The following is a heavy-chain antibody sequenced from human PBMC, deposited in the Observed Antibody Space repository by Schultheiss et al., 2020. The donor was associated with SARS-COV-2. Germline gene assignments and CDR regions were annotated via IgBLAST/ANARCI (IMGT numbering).Heavy chain of an antibody. CDR2: IDWDDDK. CDR1: GGSISSYYW. V-gene: IGHV2-70*18. J-gene: IGHJ6*02. Sequence: TLSLTCTVSGGSISSYYWSWIRQPPGKGLEWLALIDWDDDKYYSTSLKTRLTISKDTSKNQVVLTMTNMDPVDTATYYCARMLYYYYGMDVWGQGTTVTVSS. CDR3: ARMLYYYYGMDV.